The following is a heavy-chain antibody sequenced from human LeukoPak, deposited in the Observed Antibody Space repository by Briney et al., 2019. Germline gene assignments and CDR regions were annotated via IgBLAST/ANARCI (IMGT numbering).Heavy chain of an antibody. CDR2: ISYEGRNN. J-gene: IGHJ4*02. Sequence: GGCVRLPCAPSGFTFSSYAMQWARQAPGKGLEWVAVISYEGRNNNHADSVKGRFTISRDDSKNTLYLQMNSLRAEDTAVYYCARSASDYWGQEPVDPVSS. V-gene: IGHV3-30*04. CDR3: ARSASDY. CDR1: GFTFSSYA.